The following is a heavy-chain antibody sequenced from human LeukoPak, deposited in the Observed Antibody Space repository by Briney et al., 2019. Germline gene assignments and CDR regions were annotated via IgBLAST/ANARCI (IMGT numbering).Heavy chain of an antibody. V-gene: IGHV3-66*01. J-gene: IGHJ5*02. CDR3: AKDPDYYGSGSYWFDP. D-gene: IGHD3-10*01. Sequence: PGGSLRLSCAASGFTFSSYWMNWVRQVPGKGLEWVSVIYSGGSTYYADSVKGRFTISRDNSKNTLYLQMNSLRAEDTAVYYCAKDPDYYGSGSYWFDPWGQGTLVTVSS. CDR2: IYSGGST. CDR1: GFTFSSYW.